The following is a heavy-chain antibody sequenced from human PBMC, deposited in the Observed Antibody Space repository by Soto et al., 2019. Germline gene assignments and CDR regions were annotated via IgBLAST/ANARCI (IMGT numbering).Heavy chain of an antibody. CDR3: AKGAGYCSSTSCYAYYYYMDV. D-gene: IGHD2-2*01. Sequence: GGSLRLSCAAPGFTFSSYAMSLVRQAPGKGLEWVSAISGSGGSTYYADSVKGRFTISRDNSKNTLYLQMNSLRAEDTAVYYCAKGAGYCSSTSCYAYYYYMDVWGKGTTVTAP. J-gene: IGHJ6*03. CDR2: ISGSGGST. CDR1: GFTFSSYA. V-gene: IGHV3-23*01.